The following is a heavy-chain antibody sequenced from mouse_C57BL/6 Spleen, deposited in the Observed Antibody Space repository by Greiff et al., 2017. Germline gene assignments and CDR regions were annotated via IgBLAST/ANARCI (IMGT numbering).Heavy chain of an antibody. Sequence: EVMLVESGGGLVKPGGSLKLSCAASGFTFSSYAMSWVRQTPEKRLEWVATISDGGSYTSYTDNVKGRFSISRDNGKNNLYMQMSHLKSEDTAMYNCARMLGHHWYLDVWGTGNTVNVSS. CDR1: GFTFSSYA. D-gene: IGHD4-1*01. J-gene: IGHJ1*02. CDR2: ISDGGSYT. CDR3: ARMLGHHWYLDV. V-gene: IGHV5-4*03.